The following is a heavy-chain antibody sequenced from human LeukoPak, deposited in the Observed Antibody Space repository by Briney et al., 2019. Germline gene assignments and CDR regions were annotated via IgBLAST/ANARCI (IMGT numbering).Heavy chain of an antibody. D-gene: IGHD1-26*01. CDR1: GGSISTYY. Sequence: SETLSLTCTVSGGSISTYYWSWIRQPPGKGLEWIGHIYYSGSTTYNPSLKSRVTISVDTSKNQFSLKLSSLTAADTAVYYCARQSGYFDYWGQGALVTVSS. V-gene: IGHV4-59*08. CDR2: IYYSGST. J-gene: IGHJ4*02. CDR3: ARQSGYFDY.